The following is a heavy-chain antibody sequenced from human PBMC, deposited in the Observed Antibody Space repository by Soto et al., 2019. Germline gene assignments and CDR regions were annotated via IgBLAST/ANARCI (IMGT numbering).Heavy chain of an antibody. V-gene: IGHV3-30-3*01. J-gene: IGHJ4*02. D-gene: IGHD6-19*01. Sequence: GGSLRLSCAASGFSFSSYAMHWVRQAPGKGLEWVAVISYDGSNKYYADSVKGRFTISRDNSKNTLYLQMNSLRAEDTAVYYCARDLSSGSDYWGQGTLVTVSS. CDR3: ARDLSSGSDY. CDR2: ISYDGSNK. CDR1: GFSFSSYA.